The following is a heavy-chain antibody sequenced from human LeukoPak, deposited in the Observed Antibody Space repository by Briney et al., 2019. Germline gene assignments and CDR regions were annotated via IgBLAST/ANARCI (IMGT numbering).Heavy chain of an antibody. CDR3: AKDLYGDYGMDV. CDR1: GFTFTSYA. Sequence: PGGSLRLSCAASGFTFTSYAMNWVRQAPGKGLEWVSTISGSGGSTYYADSVKGRFTISRDNSKNTLYLQMNSLRAEDTAVYYCAKDLYGDYGMDVWGQGTTVTVSS. CDR2: ISGSGGST. D-gene: IGHD4-17*01. J-gene: IGHJ6*02. V-gene: IGHV3-23*01.